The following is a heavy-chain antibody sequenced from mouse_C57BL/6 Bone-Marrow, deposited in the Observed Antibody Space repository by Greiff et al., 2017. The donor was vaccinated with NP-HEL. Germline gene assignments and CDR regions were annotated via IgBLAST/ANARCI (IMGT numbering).Heavy chain of an antibody. Sequence: QVQLQQSGAELARPGASVKLSCKASGYTFTSYGISWVKQRPGQGLEWIGEIYPRSGNTYYNEKFKGKATLTADKSSSTAYMELRSLTSEDSAVYFCASPYGSSYKDYFDYWGQGTTLTVSS. CDR2: IYPRSGNT. D-gene: IGHD1-1*01. V-gene: IGHV1-81*01. CDR1: GYTFTSYG. CDR3: ASPYGSSYKDYFDY. J-gene: IGHJ2*01.